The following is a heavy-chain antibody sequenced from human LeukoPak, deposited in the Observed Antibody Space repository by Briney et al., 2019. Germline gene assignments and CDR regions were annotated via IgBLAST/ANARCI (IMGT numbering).Heavy chain of an antibody. CDR2: IYPGNSDT. V-gene: IGHV5-51*01. CDR3: ARLDYDSSAHFDY. D-gene: IGHD3-22*01. CDR1: GYSFNNYW. Sequence: GESLKISCKASGYSFNNYWIGWVRQMPGKGLEWVGIIYPGNSDTRYSPSFQGQVTISADTSISTAYLQWSSLKASDTAMYYCARLDYDSSAHFDYWGQGTLVTVSS. J-gene: IGHJ4*02.